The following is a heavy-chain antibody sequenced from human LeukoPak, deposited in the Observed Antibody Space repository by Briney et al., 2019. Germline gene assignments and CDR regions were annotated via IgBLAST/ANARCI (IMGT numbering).Heavy chain of an antibody. CDR1: GFTFSSYD. J-gene: IGHJ4*02. Sequence: GRSLRLSCAASGFTFSSYDMHWVRQAPGKGLEWVAVISYDGNNKYYADSVKGRFSISRDNSKNTLYLQMNSLRAEDTAVYYCAKSVVVGRVFPGLDYWGQGTLVTVSS. D-gene: IGHD2-21*01. V-gene: IGHV3-30-3*02. CDR2: ISYDGNNK. CDR3: AKSVVVGRVFPGLDY.